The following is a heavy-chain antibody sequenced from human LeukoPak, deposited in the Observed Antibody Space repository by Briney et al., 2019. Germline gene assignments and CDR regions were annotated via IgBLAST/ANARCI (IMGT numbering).Heavy chain of an antibody. D-gene: IGHD3-3*01. V-gene: IGHV3-9*01. CDR3: AKDVGVTTAGKIDY. Sequence: PGGSLRLSCAASGFTFDDYAMHWVRQAPGKGLEWVSGISWNGGSIDYADSVKGRFTISRDNAKNSLYLQMNSLRAEDTAFYYCAKDVGVTTAGKIDYWGQGTLVTVSS. CDR2: ISWNGGSI. CDR1: GFTFDDYA. J-gene: IGHJ4*02.